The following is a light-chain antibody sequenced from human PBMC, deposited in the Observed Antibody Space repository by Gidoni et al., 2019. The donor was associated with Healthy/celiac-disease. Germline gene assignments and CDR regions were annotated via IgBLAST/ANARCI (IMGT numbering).Light chain of an antibody. V-gene: IGLV6-57*01. CDR1: SGSIASNY. CDR2: EDN. CDR3: QSYDSSREYVV. Sequence: NFMLTQPHSVSESPGKTVTISCTRSSGSIASNYVQWYQQRPGSSPTTVIYEDNQRPSGVPDRFSGSIDSSSNSASLTISGLKTEDEADYYCQSYDSSREYVVFGGGTKLTVL. J-gene: IGLJ2*01.